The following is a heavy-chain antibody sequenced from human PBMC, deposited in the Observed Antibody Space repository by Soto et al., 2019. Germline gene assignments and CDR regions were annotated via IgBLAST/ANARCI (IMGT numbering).Heavy chain of an antibody. Sequence: ASVKVSCKASGYTFTSYDINWVRQATGQGLKWMGWMNPNSGNTGYAQKLQGRVTMTRNTSVSTAYMELSSLRSEDTAVYYCARAAAAGNWFDPWGQGTLVTVSS. CDR3: ARAAAAGNWFDP. V-gene: IGHV1-8*02. D-gene: IGHD6-13*01. CDR1: GYTFTSYD. CDR2: MNPNSGNT. J-gene: IGHJ5*02.